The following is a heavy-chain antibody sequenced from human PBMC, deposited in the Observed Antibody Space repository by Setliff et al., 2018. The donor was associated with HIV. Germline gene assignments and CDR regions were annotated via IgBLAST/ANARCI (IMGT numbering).Heavy chain of an antibody. CDR3: ARTRAPYFFDF. V-gene: IGHV4-61*09. D-gene: IGHD1-26*01. CDR2: IHTTGST. Sequence: SETLSLTCSVSGDSISSGSYYWSWIRLPAGKGLEWIGQIHTTGSTNYNPSLKSRVTILIDTSKNQFSLQLNSVTAADTAVYFCARTRAPYFFDFWGQGAQVTVSS. J-gene: IGHJ4*02. CDR1: GDSISSGSYY.